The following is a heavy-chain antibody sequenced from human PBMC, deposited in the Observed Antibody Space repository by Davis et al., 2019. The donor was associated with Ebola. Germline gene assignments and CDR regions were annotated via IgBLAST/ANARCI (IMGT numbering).Heavy chain of an antibody. J-gene: IGHJ4*02. Sequence: MPSETLSLTCTVSGGSISSGGYYWSWIRQHPGKGLEWIGYIDYSGNTHYNPSLRSRVSISVDTSKNQFSVQLSSVTAEDTAIYYCAKDQYYYGSGGPQGWGQGTLVTVSS. V-gene: IGHV4-31*03. D-gene: IGHD3-10*01. CDR3: AKDQYYYGSGGPQG. CDR2: IDYSGNT. CDR1: GGSISSGGYY.